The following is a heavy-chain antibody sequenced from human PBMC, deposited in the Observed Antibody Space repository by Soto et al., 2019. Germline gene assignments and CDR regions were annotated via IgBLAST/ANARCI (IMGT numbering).Heavy chain of an antibody. J-gene: IGHJ6*02. V-gene: IGHV3-33*01. CDR1: GVTFSSYG. CDR2: IWYDGSNK. D-gene: IGHD3-10*01. Sequence: QVQLVESGGGVVQPGRSLSLSCAASGVTFSSYGIHWVRQAPGKWLEWVAVIWYDGSNKYYADSVKGRFTISRDNSKNTLYLQMNGLRAEDTAVYYCAREVLVRGIKYHGMDVWGQGTTVTFAS. CDR3: AREVLVRGIKYHGMDV.